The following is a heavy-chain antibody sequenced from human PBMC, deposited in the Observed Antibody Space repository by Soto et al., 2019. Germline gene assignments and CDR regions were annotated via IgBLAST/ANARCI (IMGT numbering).Heavy chain of an antibody. D-gene: IGHD3-3*01. V-gene: IGHV3-15*07. Sequence: EAQLVESGGGLVNPGGSLRLSCAASGFSFTNAWMNWVRQAPGKGLEWVGRIKSKTDGGTADYAAPVKGRFTISRDESKNTLYMQMNSLRTEDTDVYYCTSGMSGPQSCWGQGTLVTVSS. CDR3: TSGMSGPQSC. CDR1: GFSFTNAW. J-gene: IGHJ4*02. CDR2: IKSKTDGGTA.